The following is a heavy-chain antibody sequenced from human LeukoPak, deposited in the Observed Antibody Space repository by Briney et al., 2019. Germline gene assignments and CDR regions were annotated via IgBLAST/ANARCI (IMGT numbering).Heavy chain of an antibody. J-gene: IGHJ4*02. CDR2: INSDGSST. V-gene: IGHV3-74*01. CDR3: ARAGGSSWADY. Sequence: GGLRLSCAASGFTFSNYWMHWVRQAPGKGLVWVSRINSDGSSTTYADSVKGRFTISRDNAKNTLYLQMNSLRAEDTAVYYCARAGGSSWADYWGQGTLVTVSS. CDR1: GFTFSNYW. D-gene: IGHD6-13*01.